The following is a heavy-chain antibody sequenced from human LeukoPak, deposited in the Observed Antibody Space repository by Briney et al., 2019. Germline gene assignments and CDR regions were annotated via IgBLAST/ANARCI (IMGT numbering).Heavy chain of an antibody. J-gene: IGHJ4*02. V-gene: IGHV3-23*01. Sequence: GGSLRLSCAASGFSFSSFAMTWVRQAPGKGLEWVSTIRSNGATAYNADSVKGRFTISRDNSKNTVYLQMNSLRVGDTAIYYCARGQEFDDGVFDSWGQGTLVTVSS. D-gene: IGHD1-1*01. CDR1: GFSFSSFA. CDR3: ARGQEFDDGVFDS. CDR2: IRSNGATA.